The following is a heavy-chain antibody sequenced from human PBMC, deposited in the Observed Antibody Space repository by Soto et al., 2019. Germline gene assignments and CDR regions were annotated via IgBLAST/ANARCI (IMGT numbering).Heavy chain of an antibody. CDR1: GCTVSSYA. CDR3: ARDWYGSGSYDPRNNWFDP. D-gene: IGHD3-10*01. J-gene: IGHJ5*02. CDR2: IIPIFGTA. Sequence: SVKVSCKASGCTVSSYAISCVRQAPGQGLEWMGGIIPIFGTANYAQKFQGRVTITADEPTSTAYMELSSLRSEDTAVYYCARDWYGSGSYDPRNNWFDPWGQGTLVTVS. V-gene: IGHV1-69*13.